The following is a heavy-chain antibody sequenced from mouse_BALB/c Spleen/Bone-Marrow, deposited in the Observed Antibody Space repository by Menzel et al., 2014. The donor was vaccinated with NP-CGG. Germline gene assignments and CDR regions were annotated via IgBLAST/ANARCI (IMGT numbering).Heavy chain of an antibody. CDR1: GYSITRGYN. CDR3: TKEGYASSYAY. Sequence: DVMLVESGPDLVKPSQFLSLTCTVTGYSITRGYNWHWIRQFPGNKLEWMGYIHYSGSANYNPSLKSQISITRDTSKNQFFLQLNSVTTEDTATYYCTKEGYASSYAYWGQGTTLTVSS. CDR2: IHYSGSA. D-gene: IGHD1-1*01. V-gene: IGHV3-1*02. J-gene: IGHJ2*01.